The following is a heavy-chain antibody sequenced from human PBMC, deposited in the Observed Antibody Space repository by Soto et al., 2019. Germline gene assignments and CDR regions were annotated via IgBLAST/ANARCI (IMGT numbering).Heavy chain of an antibody. CDR1: GFTFSDYY. Sequence: GSLRLSCAGSGFTFSDYYMSWIRQAPGKGLEWVSYISSSGDIIYYADSVKGRFTISRDNAKNSLYLQMNSLRAEDTAVYYCARDLGYYASDGYFDYWGQGTLVTVSS. CDR3: ARDLGYYASDGYFDY. D-gene: IGHD3-22*01. V-gene: IGHV3-11*01. CDR2: ISSSGDII. J-gene: IGHJ4*02.